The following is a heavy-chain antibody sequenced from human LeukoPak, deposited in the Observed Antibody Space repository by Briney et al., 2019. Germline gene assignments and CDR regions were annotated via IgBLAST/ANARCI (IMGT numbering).Heavy chain of an antibody. J-gene: IGHJ4*02. Sequence: SGTLSLTCAVSGGSISSSNWWSWVRQPPGKGLEWIGEIYHSGSTNYNPSLKSRVTISVDKSKNQFSLKLSSVTAADTAVYYCARGLWDSSGYYLVDWGQGTLVTVSS. CDR1: GGSISSSNW. D-gene: IGHD3-22*01. CDR2: IYHSGST. V-gene: IGHV4-4*02. CDR3: ARGLWDSSGYYLVD.